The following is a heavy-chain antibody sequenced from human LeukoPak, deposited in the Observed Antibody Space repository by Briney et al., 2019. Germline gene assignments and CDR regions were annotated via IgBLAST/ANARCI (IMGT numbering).Heavy chain of an antibody. D-gene: IGHD4-23*01. Sequence: GGSLRLSCAASGFTFSSYEMNWVRQAPGKGLEWLSYISYTGSNKYYADSVKGRFTISRDKSKNTLYLQMNSLRAEDTAVYYCARPPYGGVDYWGQGTLVTVSS. J-gene: IGHJ4*02. CDR2: ISYTGSNK. CDR1: GFTFSSYE. CDR3: ARPPYGGVDY. V-gene: IGHV3-48*03.